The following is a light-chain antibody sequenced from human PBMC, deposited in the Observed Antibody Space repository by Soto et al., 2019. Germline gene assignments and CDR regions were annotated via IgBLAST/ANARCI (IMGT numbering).Light chain of an antibody. Sequence: DIQMTQSPSTLSASVGDRVTISCRASQSINSWLAWYQQRPGKAPKLLIYDASSLDSRVPSRFSGSGSGTEFTLTISSLQPDDFATYYCQQYNSYPYTFGQGTKVDIK. CDR2: DAS. J-gene: IGKJ2*01. CDR1: QSINSW. V-gene: IGKV1-5*01. CDR3: QQYNSYPYT.